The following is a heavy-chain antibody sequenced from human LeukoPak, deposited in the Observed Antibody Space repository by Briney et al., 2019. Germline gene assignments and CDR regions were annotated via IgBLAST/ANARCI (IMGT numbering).Heavy chain of an antibody. CDR3: ARSPPIYYYDSSGYYYSPYYYGMDV. V-gene: IGHV3-30-3*01. D-gene: IGHD3-22*01. J-gene: IGHJ6*02. Sequence: PGGSLRLSCAASGFTFSSYAMHWVRQAPGKGLEWVAVISYDGSNKYYADSVKGRFTISRDNSKNTLYLQMNSLRAEDTAVYYRARSPPIYYYDSSGYYYSPYYYGMDVWGQGTTVTVSS. CDR2: ISYDGSNK. CDR1: GFTFSSYA.